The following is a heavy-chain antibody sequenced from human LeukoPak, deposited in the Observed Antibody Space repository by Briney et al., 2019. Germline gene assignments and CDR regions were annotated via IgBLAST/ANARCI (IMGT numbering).Heavy chain of an antibody. CDR3: ARRRWSSSSVIGY. J-gene: IGHJ4*02. CDR1: GGSLSGYY. V-gene: IGHV4-34*01. Sequence: SETLPLTCGVNGGSLSGYYWIWIRQTPTQELEWIGEINHSGSTNYSPSLKSRVTISVDTAKNQFYLSLTSLTAADTAVYYCARRRWSSSSVIGYWGRGTRVTVSP. CDR2: INHSGST. D-gene: IGHD6-6*01.